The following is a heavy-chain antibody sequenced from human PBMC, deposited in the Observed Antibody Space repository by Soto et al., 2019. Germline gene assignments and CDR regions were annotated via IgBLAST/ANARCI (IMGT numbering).Heavy chain of an antibody. V-gene: IGHV1-18*01. CDR3: ARAGGLGAVAVDY. D-gene: IGHD6-19*01. Sequence: ASVKVSCKASGYTFTSYSISWVRQAPGQGLEWMGWISAYNGNTNYAQKLQGRLTMTTDTSTSIAYMELRSSVTAADTAVYYCARAGGLGAVAVDYWGQGTLVTVSS. CDR1: GYTFTSYS. CDR2: ISAYNGNT. J-gene: IGHJ4*02.